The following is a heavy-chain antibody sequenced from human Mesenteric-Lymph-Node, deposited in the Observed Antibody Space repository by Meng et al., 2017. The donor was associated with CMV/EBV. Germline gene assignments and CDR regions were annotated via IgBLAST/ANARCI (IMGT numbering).Heavy chain of an antibody. D-gene: IGHD5-18*01. CDR2: SNAGNGNT. J-gene: IGHJ4*02. V-gene: IGHV1-3*02. Sequence: ASVKVSCKTSGYTFTGYAMHWVRQAPGQRLEWMGWSNAGNGNTKYSQEFQGRVTITRDTAANTAYMELRSLRSDDTAVYYCAGPSVDTAMAYWGQGTLVTVSS. CDR1: GYTFTGYA. CDR3: AGPSVDTAMAY.